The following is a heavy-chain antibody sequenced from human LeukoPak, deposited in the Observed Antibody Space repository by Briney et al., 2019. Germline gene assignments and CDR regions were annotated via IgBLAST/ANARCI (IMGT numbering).Heavy chain of an antibody. D-gene: IGHD6-19*01. Sequence: ASVKVSCKASGYTFTSYDINWVRQAPGQGLEWMGWMNPNSLNTGYAQRFQGRITLTRNTSIGTAYMELRSLRSEDTAVYYCARGTALSGTSDYLDSWGQGTLVTVSS. CDR2: MNPNSLNT. CDR3: ARGTALSGTSDYLDS. CDR1: GYTFTSYD. V-gene: IGHV1-8*03. J-gene: IGHJ4*02.